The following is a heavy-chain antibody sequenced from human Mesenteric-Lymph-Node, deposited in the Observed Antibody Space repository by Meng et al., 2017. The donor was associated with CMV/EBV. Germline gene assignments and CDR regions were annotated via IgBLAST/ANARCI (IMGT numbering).Heavy chain of an antibody. J-gene: IGHJ4*02. CDR1: GFTFSDHA. CDR2: LSSDGSNI. V-gene: IGHV3-30*03. CDR3: ARVNDLDY. Sequence: GESLKISCAASGFTFSDHAMHWVRQAAGKGLEWVAGLSSDGSNIHYADSVKGRFTVSRDNSKNTLYLQMNSLRHEDTAVYYCARVNDLDYWGQGTLVTVSS.